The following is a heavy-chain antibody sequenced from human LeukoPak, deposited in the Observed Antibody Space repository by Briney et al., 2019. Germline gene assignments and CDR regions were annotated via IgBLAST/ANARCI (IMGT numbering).Heavy chain of an antibody. D-gene: IGHD2-21*01. J-gene: IGHJ6*03. CDR3: ARLRADSPGYYYMDV. CDR2: IYYSGST. CDR1: GGSISSSRYY. V-gene: IGHV4-39*01. Sequence: PSETLSLTCTVSGGSISSSRYYWGWIRQPPGKGLEWIGTIYYSGSTYYNPSLKSRVTISVDTSKNQFSLKLSSVTAADTAVYYCARLRADSPGYYYMDVWGKGTTVTVSS.